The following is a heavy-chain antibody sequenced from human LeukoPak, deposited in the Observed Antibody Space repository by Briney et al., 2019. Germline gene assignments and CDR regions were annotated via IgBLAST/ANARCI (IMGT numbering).Heavy chain of an antibody. D-gene: IGHD2-21*02. CDR3: ASGSTLAYCGGDCYPSFDY. J-gene: IGHJ4*02. V-gene: IGHV4-39*01. Sequence: SETLSLTCTVSGGSLSSSSYYWGWIRQPPGKGLEWIGSICYSGSAYYSPSLKSRVTISVDTSKNQFSLKLSSVTAADPAVYYCASGSTLAYCGGDCYPSFDYWGQGTLVTVSS. CDR2: ICYSGSA. CDR1: GGSLSSSSYY.